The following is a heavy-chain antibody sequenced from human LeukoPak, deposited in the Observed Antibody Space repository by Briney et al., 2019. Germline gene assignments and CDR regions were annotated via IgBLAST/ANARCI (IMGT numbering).Heavy chain of an antibody. CDR3: ARTRDLWSGYFDY. V-gene: IGHV4-30-2*01. D-gene: IGHD3-3*01. CDR1: GFSITSYTYC. J-gene: IGHJ4*02. Sequence: PAQTLSLTCAVSGFSITSYTYCWRWLRQPPGKGLEWIGYILHSGSTYYNPSLKSRVTISIDTSKSQFSLKLSSVTAADTAVYYCARTRDLWSGYFDYWGQGTLVTVSS. CDR2: ILHSGST.